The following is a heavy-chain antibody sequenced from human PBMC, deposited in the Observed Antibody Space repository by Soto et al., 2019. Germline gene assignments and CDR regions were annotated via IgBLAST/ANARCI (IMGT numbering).Heavy chain of an antibody. J-gene: IGHJ6*02. CDR1: GYIFTSYW. CDR3: ARHGKQLAKKYGMDV. V-gene: IGHV5-10-1*01. D-gene: IGHD6-13*01. CDR2: IDPIYSYT. Sequence: PGESLKISCKGSGYIFTSYWIIWVLHMPGKCLDCIGRIDPIYSYTNYSPSFQGHFTISADNSIITSYLQCIILKASDTAMYYFARHGKQLAKKYGMDVWGQGTTVTVSS.